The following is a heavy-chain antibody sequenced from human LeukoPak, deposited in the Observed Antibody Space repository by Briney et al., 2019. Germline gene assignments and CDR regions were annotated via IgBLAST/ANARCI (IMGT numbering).Heavy chain of an antibody. D-gene: IGHD5-12*01. Sequence: ASLKISSKVSGYTFTRSGISSVRRAPGHGLEWMGWISAYNGNTNYAQKLQGRVTMTTNTSTSTAYMELRSLRSDDTAVYYCARDLIVATIGGGNWFDPWGQGTLVTVSS. V-gene: IGHV1-18*01. CDR1: GYTFTRSG. CDR3: ARDLIVATIGGGNWFDP. CDR2: ISAYNGNT. J-gene: IGHJ5*02.